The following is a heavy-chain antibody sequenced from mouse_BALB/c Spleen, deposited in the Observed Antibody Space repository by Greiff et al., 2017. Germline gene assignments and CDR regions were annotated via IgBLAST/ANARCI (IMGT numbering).Heavy chain of an antibody. CDR1: GYAFSSSW. J-gene: IGHJ3*01. CDR3: ALGFYGYDGFAY. D-gene: IGHD2-2*01. CDR2: IYPGDGDT. V-gene: IGHV1-82*01. Sequence: VKLQESGPELVKPGASVKISCKASGYAFSSSWMNWVKQRPGQGLEWIGRIYPGDGDTNYNGKFKGKATLTADKSSSTAYMQLSSLTSVDSAVYFCALGFYGYDGFAYWGQGTLVTVSA.